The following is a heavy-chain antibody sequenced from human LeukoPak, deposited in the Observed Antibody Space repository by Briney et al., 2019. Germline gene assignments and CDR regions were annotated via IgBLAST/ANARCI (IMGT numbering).Heavy chain of an antibody. CDR3: AKDGGNPYGSGSYFDY. D-gene: IGHD3-10*01. Sequence: GGCLRLSCAASGFTFASYAMTWVRQAPGKGLEWVSAISGSGVSTYYADSVKGRFTISRDNSKNTLYLQMNSLRAEDTAVYYCAKDGGNPYGSGSYFDYWGQGTLVTVSS. V-gene: IGHV3-23*01. J-gene: IGHJ4*02. CDR1: GFTFASYA. CDR2: ISGSGVST.